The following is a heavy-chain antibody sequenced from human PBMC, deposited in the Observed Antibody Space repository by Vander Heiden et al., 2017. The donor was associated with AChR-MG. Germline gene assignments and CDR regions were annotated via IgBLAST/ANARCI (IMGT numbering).Heavy chain of an antibody. J-gene: IGHJ4*02. CDR1: GFSLSTSAVG. CDR2: IYWDEAK. V-gene: IGHV2-5*02. Sequence: QITLEESGPTLVKPTQTLTLTCTFPGFSLSTSAVGVRWLRQSPGGALEWLALIYWDEAKRYNPSLKTRLTVTKDTSKNQVVLTMTNMDPLDTATYYCAHKAVAGDYYFDYWGRGTLVTVSS. D-gene: IGHD6-19*01. CDR3: AHKAVAGDYYFDY.